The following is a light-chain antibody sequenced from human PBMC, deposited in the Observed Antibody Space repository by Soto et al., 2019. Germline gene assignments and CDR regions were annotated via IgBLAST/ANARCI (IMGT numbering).Light chain of an antibody. Sequence: EIVLTQSPGTLSLSPGERASLSCRASQSVSSSYLAWYQQKPGQAPRLLIYATSTRATGIPDRFSGSGSGTDFTLTISRLEPEDFAVDYCQQYGSSLWTFGQGTKVEIK. CDR2: ATS. J-gene: IGKJ1*01. CDR3: QQYGSSLWT. V-gene: IGKV3-20*01. CDR1: QSVSSSY.